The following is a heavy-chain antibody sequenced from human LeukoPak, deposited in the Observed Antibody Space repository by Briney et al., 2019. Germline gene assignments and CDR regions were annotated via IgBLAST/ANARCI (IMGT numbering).Heavy chain of an antibody. J-gene: IGHJ3*01. CDR1: GGSFSGYY. CDR3: ARGWFGFWHNSYLDDNAFDV. Sequence: SETLSFTCAVYGGSFSGYYWSWIRQVPGKGLEWLGEINQSGRTNYNPSLKSRVTISVDPSKNQISLNLSFVTATGTAVYYCARGWFGFWHNSYLDDNAFDVWGPGTMVTVSS. V-gene: IGHV4-34*01. CDR2: INQSGRT. D-gene: IGHD3-10*01.